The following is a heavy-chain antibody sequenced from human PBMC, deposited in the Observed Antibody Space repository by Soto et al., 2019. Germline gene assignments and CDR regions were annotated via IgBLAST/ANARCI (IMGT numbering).Heavy chain of an antibody. Sequence: SETLSLTCSVSVDSVSKDNYYWSWIRHPPGKGLEWIGYIYYSGTTNYNSYLKSRLSLSVDMSKNQFSLKLASVTAADTAVYFCARSQRGRTAFTFDYWGQGALVTVSS. J-gene: IGHJ4*02. CDR1: VDSVSKDNYY. CDR2: IYYSGTT. D-gene: IGHD3-16*01. CDR3: ARSQRGRTAFTFDY. V-gene: IGHV4-61*01.